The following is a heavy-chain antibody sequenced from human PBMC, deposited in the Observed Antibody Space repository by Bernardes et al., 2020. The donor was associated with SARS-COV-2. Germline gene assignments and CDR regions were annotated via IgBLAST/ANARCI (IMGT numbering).Heavy chain of an antibody. Sequence: GGSLRLSCVGSGFSFNEYEMNWVRQAPGRGLEWISNIGIAGYPTWYADAVRGRFTVSRDNAKNSLFLQMSGLRAEDTALYHCVRQSYFGSGGSHYFDLWGQGVQVTVST. J-gene: IGHJ4*02. CDR2: IGIAGYPT. CDR3: VRQSYFGSGGSHYFDL. D-gene: IGHD3-10*01. CDR1: GFSFNEYE. V-gene: IGHV3-48*03.